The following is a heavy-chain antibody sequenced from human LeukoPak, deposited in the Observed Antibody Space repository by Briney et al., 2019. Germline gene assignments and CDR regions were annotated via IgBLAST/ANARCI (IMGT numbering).Heavy chain of an antibody. CDR1: GFTFSSYA. D-gene: IGHD3-22*01. Sequence: GGSLRLSCAASGFTFSSYAMSWVRQAPGKGLEWVSAISGSGGSTYYADSVKGQFTISRDNSKNTLYLQMNSLRAEDTAVYYCAKGQYYYDSSGYYHGGVYWGQGTLVTVSS. J-gene: IGHJ4*02. CDR3: AKGQYYYDSSGYYHGGVY. V-gene: IGHV3-23*01. CDR2: ISGSGGST.